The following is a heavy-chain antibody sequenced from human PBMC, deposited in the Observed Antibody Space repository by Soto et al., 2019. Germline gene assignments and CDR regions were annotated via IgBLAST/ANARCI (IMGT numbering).Heavy chain of an antibody. Sequence: EVQLVESGGGLVKPGGSLRLSCAASGFTFSNAWMSWVRQAPGKGLEWVGRIKTKTDGGTTDYAAPVKGRITISRDDSKNTLYVQMNSLKTEDTAVYYCTTSAEQWLFDYWGQGTLVIVSS. CDR1: GFTFSNAW. CDR3: TTSAEQWLFDY. J-gene: IGHJ4*02. D-gene: IGHD6-19*01. CDR2: IKTKTDGGTT. V-gene: IGHV3-15*01.